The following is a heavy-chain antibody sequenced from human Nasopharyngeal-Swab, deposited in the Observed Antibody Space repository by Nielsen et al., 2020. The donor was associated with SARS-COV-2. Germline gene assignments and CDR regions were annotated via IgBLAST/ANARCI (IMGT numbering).Heavy chain of an antibody. J-gene: IGHJ3*02. D-gene: IGHD2-15*01. Sequence: GSLRLSCVGTGFTFNSFWMNWVRQSPGKGLEWVANINGDGSARYYVDSVRGRFTVSRDNPKNSLYLQMNNLRVEDTALYYCAGESGPNGFDIWGQGAMITVSS. CDR2: INGDGSAR. CDR1: GFTFNSFW. V-gene: IGHV3-7*01. CDR3: AGESGPNGFDI.